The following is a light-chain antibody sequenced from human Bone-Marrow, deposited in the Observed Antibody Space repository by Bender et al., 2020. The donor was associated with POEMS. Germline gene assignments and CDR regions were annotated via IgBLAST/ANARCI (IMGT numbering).Light chain of an antibody. V-gene: IGLV2-14*02. J-gene: IGLJ2*01. CDR2: EVS. CDR1: SSDVGRHNL. CDR3: SSYTSSSTLVV. Sequence: QSALTQPASVSGSPGQSITISCTGTSSDVGRHNLVSWHQQHPGKAPKLMIYEVSTRPSGVPDRFSGSKSGNTASLTVSGLQAEDEADYYCSSYTSSSTLVVFGGGTKLTVL.